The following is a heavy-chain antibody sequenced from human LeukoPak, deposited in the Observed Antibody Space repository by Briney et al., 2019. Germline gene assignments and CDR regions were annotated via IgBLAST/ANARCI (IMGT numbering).Heavy chain of an antibody. V-gene: IGHV3-33*06. D-gene: IGHD6-6*01. J-gene: IGHJ4*02. CDR3: AKHIAARPSYFDY. Sequence: GRSLRLSCAASGFTFSSYDMHWVRQAPGKGLEWVAVIWFDGSNKYYADSVKGRFTISRDNSKNTLYLQMNSLRAEDTAVYYCAKHIAARPSYFDYWGQGTLVTVSS. CDR1: GFTFSSYD. CDR2: IWFDGSNK.